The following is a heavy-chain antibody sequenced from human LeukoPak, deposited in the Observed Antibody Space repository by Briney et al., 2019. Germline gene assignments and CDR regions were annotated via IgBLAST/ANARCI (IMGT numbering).Heavy chain of an antibody. D-gene: IGHD1-26*01. Sequence: GGSLRLSCTASEITFRSYWMSWARQAPGEGLEWVAITNQDGSVKTYVDSVKGRFTISRDNTKNTLYLQMNDLRAEDTALYHCARHCAPGTWWLDPWGQGTLVTVYS. CDR3: ARHCAPGTWWLDP. J-gene: IGHJ5*02. CDR2: TNQDGSVK. CDR1: EITFRSYW. V-gene: IGHV3-7*03.